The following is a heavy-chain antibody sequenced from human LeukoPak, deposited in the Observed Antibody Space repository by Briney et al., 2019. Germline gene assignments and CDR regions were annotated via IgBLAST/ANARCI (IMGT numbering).Heavy chain of an antibody. J-gene: IGHJ4*02. CDR2: IYHSGST. Sequence: PSETLSLTCAVSGYSISSGYYWGWIRQPPGKGLEWIGSIYHSGSTYYNPSLKSRVTISVDTSKNQFSLKLSSVTAADTAVYYCARNVYTAMVNWGQGTLVTVSS. CDR1: GYSISSGYY. V-gene: IGHV4-38-2*01. D-gene: IGHD5-18*01. CDR3: ARNVYTAMVN.